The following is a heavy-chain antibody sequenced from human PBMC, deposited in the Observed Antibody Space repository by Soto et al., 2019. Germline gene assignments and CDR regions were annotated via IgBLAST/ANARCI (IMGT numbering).Heavy chain of an antibody. CDR1: RFTFSYYA. D-gene: IGHD6-19*01. Sequence: QVQLVESGGGVVQPGRSLRLSCAASRFTFSYYAMHWLRQAPGKGLEWVAVILSDGSKQYDADSVKGRFTISRDNSKSTLYLQMNSLRVEDAAVYYCVGTIAVAGPDAFDMWAQGAMVTVSS. V-gene: IGHV3-30-3*01. CDR3: VGTIAVAGPDAFDM. J-gene: IGHJ3*02. CDR2: ILSDGSKQ.